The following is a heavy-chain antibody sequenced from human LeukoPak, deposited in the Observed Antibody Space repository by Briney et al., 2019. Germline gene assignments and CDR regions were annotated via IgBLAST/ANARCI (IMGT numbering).Heavy chain of an antibody. CDR1: GFTFSSYS. V-gene: IGHV3-23*01. CDR3: ARKLLHYDRDGPSFDY. J-gene: IGHJ4*02. CDR2: ISGDSHTT. D-gene: IGHD3-22*01. Sequence: GGSLRLSCAASGFTFSSYSMNWVRQAPGKGLEWVSAISGDSHTTLYTDSAKGRFTISRDNSKYTSYLQLNSLRAEDTAVYYCARKLLHYDRDGPSFDYWGQGTLVTVSS.